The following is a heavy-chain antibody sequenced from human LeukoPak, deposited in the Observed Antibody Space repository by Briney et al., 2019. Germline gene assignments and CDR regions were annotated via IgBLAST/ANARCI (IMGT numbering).Heavy chain of an antibody. CDR3: ARGRYYSDYYYYYYGMDV. Sequence: ASVKVSCKASGYTFTSYAMHWVRQAPGQRLEWMGWINAGNGNTKYSQKFQGRVTITRDTSASTAYMELSSLRSEDTAVYYCARGRYYSDYYYYYYGMDVWGQGTTVTVSS. J-gene: IGHJ6*02. CDR2: INAGNGNT. V-gene: IGHV1-3*01. CDR1: GYTFTSYA. D-gene: IGHD4-11*01.